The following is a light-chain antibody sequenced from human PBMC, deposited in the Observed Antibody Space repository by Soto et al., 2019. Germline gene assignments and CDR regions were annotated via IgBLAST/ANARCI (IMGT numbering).Light chain of an antibody. Sequence: QSALTQPASVTGSPGQSITISCTGTTSDVGGYDRVSWLQQYPGTAPKLMIYEVTNRPSGVSDRFSGSKSVNTASLTISGLQPEDEADYYCTSYTSSSTRVFGGGTKLTVL. V-gene: IGLV2-14*01. CDR2: EVT. CDR1: TSDVGGYDR. CDR3: TSYTSSSTRV. J-gene: IGLJ2*01.